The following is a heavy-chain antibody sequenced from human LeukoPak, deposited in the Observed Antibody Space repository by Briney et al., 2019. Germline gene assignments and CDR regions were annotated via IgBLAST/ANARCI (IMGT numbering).Heavy chain of an antibody. CDR3: ARAEVLPDYYAISGGFDY. V-gene: IGHV4-39*07. CDR2: IYYSGST. D-gene: IGHD3-10*01. J-gene: IGHJ4*02. Sequence: SETLSLTCTVSGGSISSSLYYWGWIRQPPGKGLEWIGSIYYSGSTYYSPSLKSRVTISVDTSKNQFSLRLTSVTAADTAVYYCARAEVLPDYYAISGGFDYWGQGTLVTVSS. CDR1: GGSISSSLYY.